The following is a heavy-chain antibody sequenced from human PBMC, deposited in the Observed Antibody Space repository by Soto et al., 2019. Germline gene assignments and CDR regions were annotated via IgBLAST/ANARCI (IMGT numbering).Heavy chain of an antibody. CDR2: MNPNSGNT. CDR3: ACPKYSSSWYSMDFQH. V-gene: IGHV1-8*01. J-gene: IGHJ1*01. Sequence: QVQLVQSGAEVKKPGATVKVSCNASGYTFTSYDINWVRQATGQGLEWMGWMNPNSGNTGYAQKFQGRVTMTRNTSISTAYMELSSLRSEDTAVYYCACPKYSSSWYSMDFQHWGQGTLVTVSS. D-gene: IGHD6-13*01. CDR1: GYTFTSYD.